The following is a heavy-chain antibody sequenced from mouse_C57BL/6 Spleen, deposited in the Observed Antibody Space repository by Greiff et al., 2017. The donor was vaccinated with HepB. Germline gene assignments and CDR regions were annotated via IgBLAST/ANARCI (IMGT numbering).Heavy chain of an antibody. CDR2: IHPNSGST. CDR1: GYTFTSYW. Sequence: VQLQQPGAELVKPGASVTLSCKASGYTFTSYWMHWVKQRPGQGLEWIGMIHPNSGSTNYNEKFKSKATLTVDKSSSTAYMQLSRLTSEDSAVYYCARGDYGSRTYWGQGALVTVSA. V-gene: IGHV1-64*01. CDR3: ARGDYGSRTY. D-gene: IGHD1-1*01. J-gene: IGHJ3*01.